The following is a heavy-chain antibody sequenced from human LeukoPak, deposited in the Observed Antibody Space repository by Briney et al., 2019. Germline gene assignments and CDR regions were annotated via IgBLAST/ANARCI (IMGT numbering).Heavy chain of an antibody. V-gene: IGHV1-69*06. J-gene: IGHJ4*02. D-gene: IGHD3-16*01. CDR2: IIPIFGTA. CDR1: GGTFSNYA. Sequence: SVKVSCKASGGTFSNYAISWVRQAPGQGLEWMGGIIPIFGTANYAQKFRGRVTITADKSTRTAYMELRSLRSEDTAVYYCARDNDSRGPPHFDYWGQGTLVIVSS. CDR3: ARDNDSRGPPHFDY.